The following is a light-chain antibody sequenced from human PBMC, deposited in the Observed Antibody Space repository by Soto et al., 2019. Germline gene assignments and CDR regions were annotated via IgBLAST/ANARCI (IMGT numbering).Light chain of an antibody. CDR1: QSVGRY. J-gene: IGKJ1*01. CDR2: DTS. Sequence: EIVLTQSPATLSLSPGERGILSCRASQSVGRYLAWYQRKPGQPPRLLIYDTSNRAPGTPGRFGGSGSGTDFTLTISSLEPEDFAVYYCVQRSVWPWTVGQGTKVEVK. CDR3: VQRSVWPWT. V-gene: IGKV3-11*01.